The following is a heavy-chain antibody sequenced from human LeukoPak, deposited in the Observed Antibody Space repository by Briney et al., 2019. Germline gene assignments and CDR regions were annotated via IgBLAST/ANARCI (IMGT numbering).Heavy chain of an antibody. CDR3: AKDIGAVAGYAFDI. D-gene: IGHD6-19*01. Sequence: QPGGSLRLSCAASGFTFSSYWMSWVRQAPGKGLEWVANIKQDGSEKYYVDSVKGRFTISRDNAKNSLYLQMNSLRAEDTALYYCAKDIGAVAGYAFDIWGQGTMVTVSS. J-gene: IGHJ3*02. CDR1: GFTFSSYW. V-gene: IGHV3-7*03. CDR2: IKQDGSEK.